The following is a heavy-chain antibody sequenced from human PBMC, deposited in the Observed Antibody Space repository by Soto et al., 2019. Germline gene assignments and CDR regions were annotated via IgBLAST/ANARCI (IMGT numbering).Heavy chain of an antibody. V-gene: IGHV5-51*01. J-gene: IGHJ6*02. CDR1: GYSFTSYW. D-gene: IGHD2-2*01. CDR2: IYPGDSDT. Sequence: GESLKISCKGSGYSFTSYWIGWVRQMPGKGLDWMGIIYPGDSDTRYSPSFQGQVTISADKSISTAYLQWSSLKASDTAMYYCASSGGVVVPAARGYFIDYYGMDVWGQGTTVTVSS. CDR3: ASSGGVVVPAARGYFIDYYGMDV.